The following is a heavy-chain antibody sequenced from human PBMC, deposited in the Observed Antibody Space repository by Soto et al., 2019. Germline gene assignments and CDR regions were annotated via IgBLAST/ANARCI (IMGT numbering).Heavy chain of an antibody. V-gene: IGHV1-18*01. CDR2: ISAYNGNT. Sequence: ASVKVSCKASGYTFTSYGISWVRQAPGQGLEWMGWISAYNGNTNYAQKLQGRVTMTTDTSTSTAYMELRSLRSDDTAVYYCARGGPLSPGGYCSGGSCYAALGFDYWGQGTLVTVSS. CDR1: GYTFTSYG. J-gene: IGHJ4*02. CDR3: ARGGPLSPGGYCSGGSCYAALGFDY. D-gene: IGHD2-15*01.